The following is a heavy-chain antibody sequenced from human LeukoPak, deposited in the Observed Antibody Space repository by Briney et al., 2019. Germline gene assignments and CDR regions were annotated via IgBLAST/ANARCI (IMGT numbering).Heavy chain of an antibody. CDR1: GGSFSGYY. CDR2: INHSGST. V-gene: IGHV4-34*01. D-gene: IGHD2-21*02. J-gene: IGHJ5*02. Sequence: AETLSLTCAVYGGSFSGYYCSWIRQPPGKGLECIGEINHSGSTNYNPSLKSRVTISVDTSKNQFSLKLSSVTAADTAVYYCARVTGYCGGDCYRWFDPWGQGTLVTVSS. CDR3: ARVTGYCGGDCYRWFDP.